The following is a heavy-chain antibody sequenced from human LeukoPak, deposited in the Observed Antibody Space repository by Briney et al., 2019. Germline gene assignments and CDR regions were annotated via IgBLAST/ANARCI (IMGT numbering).Heavy chain of an antibody. CDR3: ARDNYAGANWFDP. CDR2: IIPIFGTA. V-gene: IGHV1-69*05. D-gene: IGHD1-7*01. Sequence: SVKVSCKASGGTFSSYAISWVRQAPGQGLGWMGGIIPIFGTANYAQKFQGRVTITTDESTSTAYMELSSLRSEDTAVYYCARDNYAGANWFDPWGQGTLVAVSS. CDR1: GGTFSSYA. J-gene: IGHJ5*02.